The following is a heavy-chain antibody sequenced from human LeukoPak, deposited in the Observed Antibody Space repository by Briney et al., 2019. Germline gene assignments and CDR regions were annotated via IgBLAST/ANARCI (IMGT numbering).Heavy chain of an antibody. J-gene: IGHJ6*02. D-gene: IGHD3-3*01. V-gene: IGHV4-59*08. CDR2: IYSSGST. Sequence: SETLSLTCAVSGGSITSYYWSWIRQPPGKGLEWIGYIYSSGSTNYNPSLKSRVTMSVGTSKNQFSLKLSSVTAADTAVYYCARHVAYYDFWSGRHYYGMDVWGQGTTVTVSS. CDR1: GGSITSYY. CDR3: ARHVAYYDFWSGRHYYGMDV.